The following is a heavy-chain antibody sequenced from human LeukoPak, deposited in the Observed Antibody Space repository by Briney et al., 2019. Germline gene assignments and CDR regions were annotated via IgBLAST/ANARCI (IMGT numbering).Heavy chain of an antibody. CDR3: AGLGDSSGWYGY. J-gene: IGHJ4*02. Sequence: ASVKVSCKVSGYTLTELSMHWVRQAPGKGLEWMGGFDPEDGETIYAQKFQGRVTMTEDTSTDTAYMELSSLRSEDTAVYYCAGLGDSSGWYGYWGQGTLVTVSS. CDR1: GYTLTELS. V-gene: IGHV1-24*01. D-gene: IGHD6-19*01. CDR2: FDPEDGET.